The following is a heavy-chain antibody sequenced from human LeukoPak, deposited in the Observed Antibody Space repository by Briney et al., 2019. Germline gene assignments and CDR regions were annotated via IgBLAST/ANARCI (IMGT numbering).Heavy chain of an antibody. CDR1: SGSITSYY. CDR2: IYSSGST. Sequence: SETLSLTCTVSSGSITSYYWNWIRQPAGKGLEWIGRIYSSGSTDYNPSLKSRVTMSVDTSKNQFSLNLSSVTAADSAVYYCARARGRLLLVDYWGQGTLVTVYS. J-gene: IGHJ4*02. V-gene: IGHV4-4*07. D-gene: IGHD2-15*01. CDR3: ARARGRLLLVDY.